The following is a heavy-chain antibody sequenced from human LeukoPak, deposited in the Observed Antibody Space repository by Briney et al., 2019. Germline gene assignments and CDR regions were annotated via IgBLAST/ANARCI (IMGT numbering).Heavy chain of an antibody. V-gene: IGHV1-2*02. Sequence: ASVKVSCKASGYTFTGYYMHWVRRAPGQGLEWMGWINPNSGGTNYAQKFQGRVTMTRDTSISTAYMELSRLRSDDTAVYYCARDRTTVTKDLDYWGQGTLVTVSS. CDR2: INPNSGGT. CDR1: GYTFTGYY. CDR3: ARDRTTVTKDLDY. J-gene: IGHJ4*02. D-gene: IGHD4-17*01.